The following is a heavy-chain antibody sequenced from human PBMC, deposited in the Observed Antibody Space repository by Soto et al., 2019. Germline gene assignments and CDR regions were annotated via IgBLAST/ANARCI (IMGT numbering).Heavy chain of an antibody. CDR1: GGSISNYY. Sequence: SETLSLTCTVSGGSISNYYCNWIRQPAGKGLEWIGRIDTSGSTNYNPSLKSRVTMSVDTSKQEFSLKLSSVTAADTALYYCARGGQDFWSGPFDYWGRGALVTV. J-gene: IGHJ4*02. CDR2: IDTSGST. CDR3: ARGGQDFWSGPFDY. D-gene: IGHD3-3*01. V-gene: IGHV4-4*07.